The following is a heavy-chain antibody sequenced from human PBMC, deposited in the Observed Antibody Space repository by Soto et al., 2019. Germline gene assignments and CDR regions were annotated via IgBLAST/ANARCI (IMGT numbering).Heavy chain of an antibody. Sequence: QVQLQESGSGLVKPSETLSLTCTVSGGYISSSYWSWIRQPPGKGLEWIGYVFHTGTTSYNPSFESRFSLSVDTPTTHVSLKLRSVTAADTAVYYCARDRAGGYSDYWGQGTLVTVSS. CDR1: GGYISSSY. D-gene: IGHD5-12*01. CDR2: VFHTGTT. V-gene: IGHV4-59*01. CDR3: ARDRAGGYSDY. J-gene: IGHJ4*02.